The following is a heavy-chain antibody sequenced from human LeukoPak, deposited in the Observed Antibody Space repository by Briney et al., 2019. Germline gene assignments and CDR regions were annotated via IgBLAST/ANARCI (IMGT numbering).Heavy chain of an antibody. CDR3: ARERAVQGYCSGGRCYINDY. D-gene: IGHD2-15*01. J-gene: IGHJ4*02. CDR1: GYNFSGYY. Sequence: ASVKVSCKASGYNFSGYYMHWVRQAPGQGLEWMGRINPNSGGTNYAQKFQGRVTITRDTSISTAYMELTRLTSDDTAVYYCARERAVQGYCSGGRCYINDYWGQGTLVTVSS. CDR2: INPNSGGT. V-gene: IGHV1-2*06.